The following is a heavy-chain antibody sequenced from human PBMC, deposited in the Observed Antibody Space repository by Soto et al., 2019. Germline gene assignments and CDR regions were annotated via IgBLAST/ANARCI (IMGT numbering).Heavy chain of an antibody. J-gene: IGHJ6*02. CDR2: ITSISNNI. CDR3: ARDQDNPRSYYYYYGMDA. CDR1: GFTFSSYT. Sequence: GGSLRLSCAASGFTFSSYTMNWVRQAPGKGLECVSSITSISNNIYYADSVKGRFTISRDNAKNSLYLQMNSLRAEDTAVYYCARDQDNPRSYYYYYGMDAWGQGTTVTVSS. V-gene: IGHV3-21*01.